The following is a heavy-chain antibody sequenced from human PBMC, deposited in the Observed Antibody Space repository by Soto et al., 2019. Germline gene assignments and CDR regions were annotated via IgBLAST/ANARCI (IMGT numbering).Heavy chain of an antibody. Sequence: GASVKVSCKASGGTFSSYAISWVRQAPGQGLEWMGGIIPIFGTANYAQKFQGRVTITADESTSTAYMELSSLRSEDTAVYYCARDRPSVFGVVITPHYYYYYGMDVWGQGTTVTVSS. J-gene: IGHJ6*02. D-gene: IGHD3-3*01. V-gene: IGHV1-69*13. CDR1: GGTFSSYA. CDR2: IIPIFGTA. CDR3: ARDRPSVFGVVITPHYYYYYGMDV.